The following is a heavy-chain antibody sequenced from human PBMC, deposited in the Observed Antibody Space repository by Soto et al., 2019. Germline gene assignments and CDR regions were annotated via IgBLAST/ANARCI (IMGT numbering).Heavy chain of an antibody. J-gene: IGHJ6*02. CDR2: LSYDGNIK. Sequence: GGSLRLSCAASGFTFSNYAISWVRQAPGKGLEWVAVLSYDGNIKYYAASVKGRFTISRDNSKNTVYLQMNSLRTEDTALYYCARAGSSSWDMDVWGQGTTVTVSS. D-gene: IGHD6-13*01. V-gene: IGHV3-30-3*01. CDR1: GFTFSNYA. CDR3: ARAGSSSWDMDV.